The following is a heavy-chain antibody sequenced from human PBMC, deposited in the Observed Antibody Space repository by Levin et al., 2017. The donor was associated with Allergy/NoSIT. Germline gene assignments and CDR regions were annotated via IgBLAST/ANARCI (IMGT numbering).Heavy chain of an antibody. CDR2: IKSKTDGGTT. D-gene: IGHD1-26*01. CDR3: TTDPLRASLDY. J-gene: IGHJ4*02. Sequence: GESLKISCAASGFTFSNAWMSWVRQAPGKGLEWVGRIKSKTDGGTTDYAAPVKGRFTISRDDSKNTLYLQMNSLKTEDTAVYYCTTDPLRASLDYWGQGTLVTVSS. CDR1: GFTFSNAW. V-gene: IGHV3-15*01.